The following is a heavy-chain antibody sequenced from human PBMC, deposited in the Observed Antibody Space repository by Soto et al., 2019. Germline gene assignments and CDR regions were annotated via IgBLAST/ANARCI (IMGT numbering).Heavy chain of an antibody. Sequence: GGSLRLSCTASGFTFSSYGMNWVRQAPGKGLEWVSSISSSSSTIYYADSVRGRFTISRDNAKNSLYLQMNSLRDEDTAVYYCAREISVAGGQFDYWGQGTLVTVSS. J-gene: IGHJ4*02. CDR1: GFTFSSYG. CDR3: AREISVAGGQFDY. CDR2: ISSSSSTI. V-gene: IGHV3-48*02. D-gene: IGHD6-19*01.